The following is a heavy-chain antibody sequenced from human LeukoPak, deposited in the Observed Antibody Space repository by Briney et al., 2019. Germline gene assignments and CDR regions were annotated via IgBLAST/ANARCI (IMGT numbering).Heavy chain of an antibody. J-gene: IGHJ4*02. CDR3: AGGWELQTFDF. D-gene: IGHD1-26*01. CDR1: GGSISSGSYY. V-gene: IGHV4-61*02. Sequence: SQTLSLTCSVSGGSISSGSYYWNWIRQPAGKGLDWIGRIYTSGTTNYNPSLKSRVSISMDTSKNQFSLKLSSVTAADTAVYYWAGGWELQTFDFGGRGPLVTVSS. CDR2: IYTSGTT.